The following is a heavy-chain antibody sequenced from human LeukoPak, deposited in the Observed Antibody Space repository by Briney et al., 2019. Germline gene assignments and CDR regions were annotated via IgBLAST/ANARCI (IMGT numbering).Heavy chain of an antibody. CDR1: GYTFTAYY. CDR2: INPNSGDT. D-gene: IGHD5-12*01. Sequence: GASVKVSCKASGYTFTAYYMHWVRQVPGQGLEWMGRINPNSGDTDYAQEFQGRVIMTRDTSISTAYMEVSRLRSDDTAVYYCARVDSGHDYGPSWGQGTTVTVSS. V-gene: IGHV1-2*06. J-gene: IGHJ3*01. CDR3: ARVDSGHDYGPS.